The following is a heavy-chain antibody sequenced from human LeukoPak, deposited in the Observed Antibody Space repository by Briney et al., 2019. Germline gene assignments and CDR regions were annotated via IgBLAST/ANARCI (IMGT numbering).Heavy chain of an antibody. J-gene: IGHJ4*02. CDR2: IYYSGST. D-gene: IGHD1-26*01. V-gene: IGHV4-61*01. CDR1: GGSVSSGSYY. Sequence: PSETLSLTCTVSGGSVSSGSYYWSWIRQPPGKGLEWIGYIYYSGSTNYNPSLKSRVTISVDTSKNQFSLKLSSVTAADTAVYYCARGKYSGSYFDYWGQGTLVTVSS. CDR3: ARGKYSGSYFDY.